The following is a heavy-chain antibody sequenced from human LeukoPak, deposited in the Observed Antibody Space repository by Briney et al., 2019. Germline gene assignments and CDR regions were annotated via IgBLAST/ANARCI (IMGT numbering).Heavy chain of an antibody. CDR3: ARLYSSSWFFDY. CDR2: IYYSGST. D-gene: IGHD6-13*01. Sequence: SETLSLTCTVSGGSISSSSYYWAWIRQPPGKGLEWTGSIYYSGSTYYNPPLKSRISISVDTSKNQFSLKLSSVTAADTAVYYCARLYSSSWFFDYWGQGSLVTVSS. J-gene: IGHJ4*02. V-gene: IGHV4-39*01. CDR1: GGSISSSSYY.